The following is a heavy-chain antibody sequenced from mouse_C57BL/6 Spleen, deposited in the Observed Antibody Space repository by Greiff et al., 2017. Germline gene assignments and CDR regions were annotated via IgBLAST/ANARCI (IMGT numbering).Heavy chain of an antibody. J-gene: IGHJ2*01. CDR1: GYTFTDHT. Sequence: VQLQQSDAELVKPGASVKISCKVSGYTFTDHTIHWRKPRPEQGLEWIGYISPRDGSTKYNEKFKGKATLTADKSSSTAYMQLNSMTSEDSAVYVCARFGGYYYFDYWGQGTTLTVSS. CDR3: ARFGGYYYFDY. V-gene: IGHV1-78*01. CDR2: ISPRDGST. D-gene: IGHD2-3*01.